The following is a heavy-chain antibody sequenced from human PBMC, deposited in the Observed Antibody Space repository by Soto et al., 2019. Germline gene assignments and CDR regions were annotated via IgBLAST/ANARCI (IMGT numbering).Heavy chain of an antibody. V-gene: IGHV2-5*02. D-gene: IGHD1-1*01. CDR3: AHVAARGWNPFDS. CDR1: GFSLSTEGEA. J-gene: IGHJ4*02. CDR2: IYWDDDK. Sequence: SGATLVNPTQTLTLTCSLSGFSLSTEGEAVGWIRQPPAKALEWLALIYWDDDKRYSPSLKNRLTITKDTSKNQVALSMTNMDPADTATYYCAHVAARGWNPFDSWGQGTLVTVSS.